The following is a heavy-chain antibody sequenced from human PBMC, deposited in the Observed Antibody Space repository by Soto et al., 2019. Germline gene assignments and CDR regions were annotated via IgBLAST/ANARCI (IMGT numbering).Heavy chain of an antibody. Sequence: EVHLLESGGGLVQPGGSLRLSCAASGFTFSRYAMWWVRQAPGKGLECVSGISGGGETTYYADSVKGRFTISRDNSKNTLYLQMNSLRAEDTAVYYCAFNSGSGSYYFDYWGQGTLVTVSS. D-gene: IGHD3-10*01. CDR2: ISGGGETT. CDR3: AFNSGSGSYYFDY. J-gene: IGHJ4*02. V-gene: IGHV3-23*01. CDR1: GFTFSRYA.